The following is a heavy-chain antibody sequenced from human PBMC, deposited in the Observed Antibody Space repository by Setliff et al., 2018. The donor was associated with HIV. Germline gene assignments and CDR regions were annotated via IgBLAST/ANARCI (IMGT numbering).Heavy chain of an antibody. D-gene: IGHD3-9*01. CDR3: ARLGGILTGTPVIDY. V-gene: IGHV4-59*11. CDR2: IFYSAT. J-gene: IGHJ4*02. CDR1: GGSMSSQY. Sequence: SETLSLTCTVSGGSMSSQYWSWVRQSPGKGLEWIGYIFYSATDYNPSLKSRVTMSIDTSKNQFSLNLRSVTAADTAVYYCARLGGILTGTPVIDYWGQGTRVTVSS.